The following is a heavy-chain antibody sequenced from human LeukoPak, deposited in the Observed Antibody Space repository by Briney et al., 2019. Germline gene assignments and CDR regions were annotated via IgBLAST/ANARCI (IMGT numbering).Heavy chain of an antibody. CDR2: INSDGSST. Sequence: GGSLRLSCAASGFTFSNYWMHWVRQAPGKGLVWVSWINSDGSSTNYADSVRGRFTISRDNAKNTLYLQMNSLRADDTAVYYCARDFYDILTGVSDYWGQGTVVTVSS. CDR3: ARDFYDILTGVSDY. CDR1: GFTFSNYW. V-gene: IGHV3-74*01. D-gene: IGHD3-9*01. J-gene: IGHJ4*02.